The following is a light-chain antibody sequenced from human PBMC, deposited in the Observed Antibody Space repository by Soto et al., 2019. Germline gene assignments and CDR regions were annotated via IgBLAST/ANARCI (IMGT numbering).Light chain of an antibody. CDR2: GAS. J-gene: IGKJ5*01. V-gene: IGKV3-20*01. CDR3: QQYDSSPIT. Sequence: EIVLTQSPGTLSLSPGERATLSCRASQSVSSSYLAWYQQKPGQAPRLLIYGASSRATGIPDRFSGSGSGTDFHLTISRLEPEDCAVYYCQQYDSSPITFGQGTRLEIK. CDR1: QSVSSSY.